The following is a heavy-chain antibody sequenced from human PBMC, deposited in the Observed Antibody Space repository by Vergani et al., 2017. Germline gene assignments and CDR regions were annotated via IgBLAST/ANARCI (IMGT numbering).Heavy chain of an antibody. V-gene: IGHV3-15*01. Sequence: EVQPVESGGGLVKPGGSLRLSCTTSGFTFSSAWMSWVRQAPGKGLEWVARIRPKTDGETTDYAAPVKGRFTISRDDSKNTLYLQMNSLKTEDTAVYYCAKDGSTWPSRYFHYWGQGTLVTVSS. CDR1: GFTFSSAW. CDR3: AKDGSTWPSRYFHY. CDR2: IRPKTDGETT. J-gene: IGHJ4*02. D-gene: IGHD1-26*01.